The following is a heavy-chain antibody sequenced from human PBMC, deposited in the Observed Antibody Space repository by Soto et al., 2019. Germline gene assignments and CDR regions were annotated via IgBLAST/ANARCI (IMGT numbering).Heavy chain of an antibody. CDR2: ISAYNGNT. Sequence: QVQLVQSGAEVKKPGASVKISCKASGYTFTSYGISWVRQAPGQGLEWMGWISAYNGNTNYAQKLQGRVTMTTDTSTSTAYMELRSLRADDAAVYYCARWGWVPAAGTISFWFDPWGQGTLVTVSS. V-gene: IGHV1-18*01. CDR3: ARWGWVPAAGTISFWFDP. CDR1: GYTFTSYG. D-gene: IGHD6-13*01. J-gene: IGHJ5*02.